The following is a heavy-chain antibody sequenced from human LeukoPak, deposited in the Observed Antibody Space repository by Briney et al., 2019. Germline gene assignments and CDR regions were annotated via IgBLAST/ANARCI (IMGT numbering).Heavy chain of an antibody. V-gene: IGHV3-11*01. J-gene: IGHJ4*02. D-gene: IGHD3-22*01. CDR3: ARDKSYYDSSMGGY. Sequence: GGSLRLSCTASGFTFRDYYVTWIRQAPGKGLEWVSYIRSTGSSTAYADSVKGRFAISRDNAKNSLYLQMNSLRAEDTAVYYCARDKSYYDSSMGGYWGQGTLVTVSS. CDR1: GFTFRDYY. CDR2: IRSTGSST.